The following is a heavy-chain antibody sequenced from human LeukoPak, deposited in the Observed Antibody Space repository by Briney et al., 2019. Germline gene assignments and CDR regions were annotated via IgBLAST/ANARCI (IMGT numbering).Heavy chain of an antibody. J-gene: IGHJ3*02. Sequence: ASVKVSCKVSGYTLTELSMHWVRQAPGKGLEWMGGFDPEDGETIYAQKFQGRVTMTEDTSTDTAYMELSSLRSEDTAVYYCASAPGQWPNGDAFDIWGQGTMVTVSS. CDR3: ASAPGQWPNGDAFDI. CDR1: GYTLTELS. V-gene: IGHV1-24*01. CDR2: FDPEDGET. D-gene: IGHD6-19*01.